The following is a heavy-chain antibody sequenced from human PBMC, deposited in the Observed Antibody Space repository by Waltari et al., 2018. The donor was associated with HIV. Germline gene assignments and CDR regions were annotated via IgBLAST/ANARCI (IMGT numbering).Heavy chain of an antibody. V-gene: IGHV3-21*01. J-gene: IGHJ6*02. CDR2: ISTSSRYI. CDR3: AREGFCSNGVCSHYYGMDV. Sequence: EVQLVESGGGLVKPGGSLRLSCAASGFTFSGYSMNWVRQAPRKGLEWVSSISTSSRYIYYADSLKGRFTISRDNAKNSLYLQMNSLRAEDTAVYYCAREGFCSNGVCSHYYGMDVWGQGTTVTVSS. CDR1: GFTFSGYS. D-gene: IGHD2-8*01.